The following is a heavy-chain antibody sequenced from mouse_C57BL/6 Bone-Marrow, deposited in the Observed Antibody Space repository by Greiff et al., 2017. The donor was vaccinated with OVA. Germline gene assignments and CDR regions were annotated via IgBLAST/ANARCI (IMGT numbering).Heavy chain of an antibody. CDR2: IYPSDSET. CDR3: ARRARLLYYFDY. CDR1: GYTFTSYW. D-gene: IGHD3-1*01. Sequence: QVQLKQPGAELVRPGSSVKLSCKASGYTFTSYWMDWVKQRPGQGLEWIGNIYPSDSETHYNQKFKDKATLTVDKSSSTAYMQRSSLTSEDSAVYYCARRARLLYYFDYWGQGTTLTVSS. J-gene: IGHJ2*01. V-gene: IGHV1-61*01.